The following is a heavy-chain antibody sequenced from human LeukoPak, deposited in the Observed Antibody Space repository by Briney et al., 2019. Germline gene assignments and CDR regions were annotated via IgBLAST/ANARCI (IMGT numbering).Heavy chain of an antibody. CDR3: ASRAITGTSMNAFDI. J-gene: IGHJ3*02. CDR1: GFTFSSYS. D-gene: IGHD1-7*01. Sequence: GGSLRLSCAASGFTFSSYSMNWVRQAPGKGLEWLSSISSSSSYIYYADSVKGRFTISKDNAKNSLYLQMNSLRAEDTAVYYCASRAITGTSMNAFDIWGQGTMVTVSS. CDR2: ISSSSSYI. V-gene: IGHV3-21*01.